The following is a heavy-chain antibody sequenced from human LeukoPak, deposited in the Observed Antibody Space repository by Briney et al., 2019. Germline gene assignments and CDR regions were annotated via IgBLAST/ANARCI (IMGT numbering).Heavy chain of an antibody. CDR3: ARDLSAAYNWNDGAYYYYGMDV. V-gene: IGHV1-46*01. J-gene: IGHJ6*02. CDR1: GYTFTSYY. Sequence: ASVKVSCKASGYTFTSYYMHWVRQAPGQGLEWMGIINPSGGSTSHAQKFQGRVTMTRDTSTSTVYMELSSLRSEDTAVYYCARDLSAAYNWNDGAYYYYGMDVWGQGTTVTVSS. D-gene: IGHD1-1*01. CDR2: INPSGGST.